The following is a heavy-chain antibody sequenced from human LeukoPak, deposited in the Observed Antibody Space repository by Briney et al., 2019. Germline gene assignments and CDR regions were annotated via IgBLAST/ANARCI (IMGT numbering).Heavy chain of an antibody. V-gene: IGHV1-2*02. CDR1: GYTFTGYY. CDR3: ARGSMVRGVIRRYFDY. Sequence: ASVKVSCKASGYTFTGYYMHWVRQAPGQGLEWMGWINPNSGGTNYAQKFQGRVTMTRDTSISTAYMELSRLRSDDTAVYYCARGSMVRGVIRRYFDYWGQGTLVTVSS. CDR2: INPNSGGT. J-gene: IGHJ4*02. D-gene: IGHD3-10*01.